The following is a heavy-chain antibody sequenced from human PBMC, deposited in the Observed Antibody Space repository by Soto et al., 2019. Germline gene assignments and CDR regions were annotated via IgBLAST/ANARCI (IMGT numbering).Heavy chain of an antibody. J-gene: IGHJ3*02. D-gene: IGHD3-16*01. CDR3: ASEDSSFGGVNRTPGRAFDI. Sequence: QVQLVESGGGVVQPGTSLRLSCAASGFTFSTYAMHWVRQAPGKGLEWVAVISNDGSNTYYEDSVKGRFTISRDNSMITLYLQRTSLRAEDTSVYSCASEDSSFGGVNRTPGRAFDIWGQGTMVTVSS. CDR1: GFTFSTYA. CDR2: ISNDGSNT. V-gene: IGHV3-30-3*01.